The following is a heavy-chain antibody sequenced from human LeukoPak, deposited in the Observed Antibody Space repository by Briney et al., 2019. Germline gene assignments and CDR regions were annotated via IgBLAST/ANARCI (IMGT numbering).Heavy chain of an antibody. D-gene: IGHD6-6*01. Sequence: ASVKVSCKASGGTFSSYAISWVRQAPGQGLEWMGGIIPIFGTANYAQKFQGRVTITADESTSTAYMELSSLRSEDTAVYYCARVSPASTPYSSSSLDYWGQGTLVTVSS. CDR1: GGTFSSYA. CDR3: ARVSPASTPYSSSSLDY. J-gene: IGHJ4*02. CDR2: IIPIFGTA. V-gene: IGHV1-69*13.